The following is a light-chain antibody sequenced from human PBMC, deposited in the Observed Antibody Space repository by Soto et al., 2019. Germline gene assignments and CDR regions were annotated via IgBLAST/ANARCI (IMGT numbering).Light chain of an antibody. CDR2: GAS. J-gene: IGKJ2*01. CDR1: QSVSSD. CDR3: QQYNNWPPYT. V-gene: IGKV3-15*01. Sequence: IVMTQSPATLSVSPGDRVTLSCRASQSVSSDLAWYQQRPGQAPRLLIYGASTRATGIPARCSGTGSGTEFTLTISSLQSEDFAIYYCQQYNNWPPYTFGQGTKLEIK.